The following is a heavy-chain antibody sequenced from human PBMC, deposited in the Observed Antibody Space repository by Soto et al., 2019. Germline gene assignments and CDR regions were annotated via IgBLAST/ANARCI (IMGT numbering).Heavy chain of an antibody. CDR3: AGDLSGGNPPR. J-gene: IGHJ4*02. Sequence: QVQLVESGGGVVQPGRSLRLSCAASGFTFSSYGMHWVRQAPGKGLEWVAVIWYDGSNKYYADSVKGRFTISRDNSKNTLYLQMNSLRAEDTAVYYCAGDLSGGNPPRWGQGTLVTVSS. V-gene: IGHV3-33*01. CDR2: IWYDGSNK. CDR1: GFTFSSYG. D-gene: IGHD3-16*01.